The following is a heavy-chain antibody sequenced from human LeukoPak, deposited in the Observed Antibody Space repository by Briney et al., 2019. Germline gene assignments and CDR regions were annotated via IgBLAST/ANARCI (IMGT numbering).Heavy chain of an antibody. D-gene: IGHD3-9*01. CDR2: INHSGST. J-gene: IGHJ3*02. CDR1: GGSFSGYY. CDR3: ARTNQKLRYFDWLYGDAFDI. Sequence: SETLSLTCAVYGGSFSGYYWSWIRQPPGKGLEWIGEINHSGSTNYNPSLKSRVTISVDTSKNQFSLKLSSVTAADTAVYYCARTNQKLRYFDWLYGDAFDIWGQGTMVTVSS. V-gene: IGHV4-34*01.